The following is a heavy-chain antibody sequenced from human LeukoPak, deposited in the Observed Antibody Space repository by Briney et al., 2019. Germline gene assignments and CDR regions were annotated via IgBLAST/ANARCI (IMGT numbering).Heavy chain of an antibody. CDR2: IYYSGST. D-gene: IGHD5-12*01. CDR3: ARGAGYSREVNYYHYMDA. Sequence: SETLSLTCTVSGGSISSYYWSWIRQPPGKGLEWIGYIYYSGSTNYNPSLKSRVTISVDTSKNQFSLKLSSVTAADTAVYYCARGAGYSREVNYYHYMDAWGKGTTVTVSS. CDR1: GGSISSYY. J-gene: IGHJ6*03. V-gene: IGHV4-59*12.